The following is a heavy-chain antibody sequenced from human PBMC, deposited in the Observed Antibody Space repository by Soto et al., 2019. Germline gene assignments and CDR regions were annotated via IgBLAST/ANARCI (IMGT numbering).Heavy chain of an antibody. D-gene: IGHD1-26*01. Sequence: KPSETLSLTCTVSGGSISSYYWSWIRQPPGKGLEWIGYIYYSGSTNYNPSLKSRVTISVDTSKNQFSLKLSSVTAADTAVYYCARGLQGAHDAFDIWGQGTMVTVSS. V-gene: IGHV4-59*01. CDR1: GGSISSYY. J-gene: IGHJ3*02. CDR3: ARGLQGAHDAFDI. CDR2: IYYSGST.